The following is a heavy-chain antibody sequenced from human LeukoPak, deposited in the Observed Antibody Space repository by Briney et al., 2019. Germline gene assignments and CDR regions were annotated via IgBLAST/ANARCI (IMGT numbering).Heavy chain of an antibody. J-gene: IGHJ4*02. V-gene: IGHV3-30-3*01. CDR1: GFTFSSYA. CDR2: ISYDGSNK. D-gene: IGHD3-10*01. CDR3: ASSMVRGVAYFDY. Sequence: GGSLRLSCAASGFTFSSYAMPWVRQAPGKGLEWVAVISYDGSNKYYADSVKGRFTISRDNSKNTLYLQMNSLRAEDTAVYYCASSMVRGVAYFDYWGQGTLVTVSS.